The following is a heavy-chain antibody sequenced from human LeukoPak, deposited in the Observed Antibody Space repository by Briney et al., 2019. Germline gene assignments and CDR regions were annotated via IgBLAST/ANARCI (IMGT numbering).Heavy chain of an antibody. Sequence: GGSLRLSCAASGFTFSSYAMSWVRQTPGKGLEWVAVTWYDGSNKYYADSVKGRFTISRDNSRNTLYLQMNRLRAEDTALYYCVRERVVGPTTYYYYGMDVWGQGTTVTVSS. CDR3: VRERVVGPTTYYYYGMDV. CDR1: GFTFSSYA. CDR2: TWYDGSNK. J-gene: IGHJ6*02. D-gene: IGHD1-26*01. V-gene: IGHV3-33*08.